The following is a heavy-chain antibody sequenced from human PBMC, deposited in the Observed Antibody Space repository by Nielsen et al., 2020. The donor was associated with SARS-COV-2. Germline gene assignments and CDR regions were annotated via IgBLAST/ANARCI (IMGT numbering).Heavy chain of an antibody. CDR3: ARDPTTYYDFWSGYYYGMDV. CDR1: GGSISSYY. D-gene: IGHD3-3*01. J-gene: IGHJ6*02. V-gene: IGHV4-59*01. CDR2: IDHSGST. Sequence: SETLSLTCTVSGGSISSYYWSWIRQPPGKGLEWIGEIDHSGSTNYNPSLKSRVTISVDTSKNQFSLKLSSVTAADTAVYYCARDPTTYYDFWSGYYYGMDVWGQGTTVTVSS.